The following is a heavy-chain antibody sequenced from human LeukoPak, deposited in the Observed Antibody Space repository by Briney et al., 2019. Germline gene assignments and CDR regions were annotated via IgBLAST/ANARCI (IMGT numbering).Heavy chain of an antibody. CDR3: ARDSLRLDNWFDP. J-gene: IGHJ5*02. CDR2: INPNSGGT. D-gene: IGHD2-21*01. V-gene: IGHV1-2*02. Sequence: ASVKVSCKASGYTFTGYYKHWVRQAPGQGLERMGWINPNSGGTNYAQKFQGRVTMTRDTSISTAYMELSRLRSDDTAVYYCARDSLRLDNWFDPWGQGTLVTVSS. CDR1: GYTFTGYY.